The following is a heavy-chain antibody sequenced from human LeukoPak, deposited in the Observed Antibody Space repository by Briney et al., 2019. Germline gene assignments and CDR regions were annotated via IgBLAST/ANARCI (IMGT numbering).Heavy chain of an antibody. V-gene: IGHV5-51*01. J-gene: IGHJ6*04. D-gene: IGHD5-18*01. CDR3: ARLGYSYGPEDYYYYGMDV. Sequence: GAPLKISCKGSGSRFTSYWIGWVRQMPGKGLEWMGIIYPGDSDTRYSPSFQGQVTISADKSISTAYLQWSSLKASDTAMYYCARLGYSYGPEDYYYYGMDVWGKGTTVTVSS. CDR1: GSRFTSYW. CDR2: IYPGDSDT.